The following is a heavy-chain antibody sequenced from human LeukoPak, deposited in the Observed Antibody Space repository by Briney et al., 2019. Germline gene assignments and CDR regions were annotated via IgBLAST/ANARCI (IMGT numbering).Heavy chain of an antibody. CDR1: GGSISSYY. V-gene: IGHV4-59*01. J-gene: IGHJ4*02. CDR3: AREKYCDILTD. CDR2: IYYSGST. Sequence: KPSETLSLTCTVSGGSISSYYWSWIRQPPGKGLEWIGYIYYSGSTNYNPSLKSRVTISVDTSKNQFSLKLSSVTAADTAVYYCAREKYCDILTDWGQGTLVTVSS. D-gene: IGHD3-9*01.